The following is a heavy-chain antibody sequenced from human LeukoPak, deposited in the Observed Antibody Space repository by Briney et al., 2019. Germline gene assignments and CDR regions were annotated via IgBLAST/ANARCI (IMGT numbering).Heavy chain of an antibody. Sequence: GGSLRLSCAASGFTFSSYAMTWVRQAPGKGLEWVSVIIGSGDNTYYADSVKGRFTISRDNSKNTLYLQMKSLRGEDTAVYYCSKDLGAQWPAMRQPNWFDPWGQGTLVTVSS. CDR2: IIGSGDNT. CDR1: GFTFSSYA. J-gene: IGHJ5*02. D-gene: IGHD6-19*01. V-gene: IGHV3-23*01. CDR3: SKDLGAQWPAMRQPNWFDP.